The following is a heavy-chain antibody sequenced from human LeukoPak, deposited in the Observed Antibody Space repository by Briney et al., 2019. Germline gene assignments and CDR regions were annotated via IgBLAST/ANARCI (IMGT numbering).Heavy chain of an antibody. J-gene: IGHJ3*02. V-gene: IGHV1-46*01. CDR2: INPSGGST. CDR1: GYTFTSYY. Sequence: ASVKVSCKASGYTFTSYYMHWVRQAPGQGLEWMGIINPSGGSTSYAQKFQGRVTMTRDTSTSTVYMELSSLRSEDTAVYYCARGGILTGYYFRHDAFDIWGQGTMVTVSS. CDR3: ARGGILTGYYFRHDAFDI. D-gene: IGHD3-9*01.